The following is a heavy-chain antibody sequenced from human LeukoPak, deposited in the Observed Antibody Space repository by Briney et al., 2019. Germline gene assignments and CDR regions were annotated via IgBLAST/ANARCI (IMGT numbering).Heavy chain of an antibody. CDR1: GFTFSGSA. J-gene: IGHJ5*02. CDR2: IRSKANSYAT. Sequence: PGGSLRLSCATSGFTFSGSAIHWVRQASGKGLEWVGRIRSKANSYATTDVASVRGRFTISRDNSKNTLYLQMNSLRAEDTAVYYCAKRVVVAATRAQPKHNWFDPWGQGTLVTVSS. D-gene: IGHD2-15*01. V-gene: IGHV3-73*01. CDR3: AKRVVVAATRAQPKHNWFDP.